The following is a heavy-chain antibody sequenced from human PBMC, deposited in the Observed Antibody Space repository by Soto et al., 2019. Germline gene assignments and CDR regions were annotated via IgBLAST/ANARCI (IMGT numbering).Heavy chain of an antibody. CDR2: ISSSSSYI. D-gene: IGHD2-2*01. CDR1: GFTFSSYS. J-gene: IGHJ6*02. Sequence: EVQLVESGGGLVKPGGSLRLSCAASGFTFSSYSMNWVRQAPGKGLEWVSSISSSSSYIYYADSVKGRFTISRDNAKNSLYLQMNSLRAEDTAVYYCASLSTGYCSSTSCYLFPGDDESYYYYGMDVWGQGTTVTVSS. CDR3: ASLSTGYCSSTSCYLFPGDDESYYYYGMDV. V-gene: IGHV3-21*01.